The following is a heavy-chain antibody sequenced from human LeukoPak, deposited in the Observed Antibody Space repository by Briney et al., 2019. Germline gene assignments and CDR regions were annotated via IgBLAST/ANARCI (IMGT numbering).Heavy chain of an antibody. CDR3: AKLIVMVINDTFDI. Sequence: GGSLRLSCAASGVTFSSYAMSWVRQPPGKGLEWVSAISGSGGSTYYADSVKGRFTISRDNSKNTLHLQMNSLRAEDTAVYYCAKLIVMVINDTFDIWGQGTMVTVSS. D-gene: IGHD3-22*01. CDR1: GVTFSSYA. CDR2: ISGSGGST. V-gene: IGHV3-23*01. J-gene: IGHJ3*02.